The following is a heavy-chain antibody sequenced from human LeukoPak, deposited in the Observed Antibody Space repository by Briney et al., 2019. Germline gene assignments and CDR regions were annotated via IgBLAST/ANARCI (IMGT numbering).Heavy chain of an antibody. Sequence: PSETLSLTCAVSGGSISSGGYSWSWIRQPPGKGLEWIGYIYHSGSTYYNPSLKSRVTISVDRSKNQFSLKLSSVTAADTAVYYCARVGPIGITFGGVTARAFDIWGQGTMVTVSS. CDR3: ARVGPIGITFGGVTARAFDI. V-gene: IGHV4-30-2*01. J-gene: IGHJ3*02. CDR2: IYHSGST. CDR1: GGSISSGGYS. D-gene: IGHD3-16*01.